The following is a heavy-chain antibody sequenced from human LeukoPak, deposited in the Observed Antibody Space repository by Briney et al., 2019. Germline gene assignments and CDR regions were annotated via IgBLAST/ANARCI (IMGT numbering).Heavy chain of an antibody. CDR3: ARVAVGASYYYYYMDV. Sequence: SETLSLTCTVSGGSITYYYWSWVRQPAGKGLEWIGRIYSSGSANYNPSLKSRVTMSVDTSNNQFSLNLSSVTAADTAVYCCARVAVGASYYYYYMDVWGKGTTVTVSS. CDR1: GGSITYYY. V-gene: IGHV4-4*07. D-gene: IGHD2-8*02. J-gene: IGHJ6*03. CDR2: IYSSGSA.